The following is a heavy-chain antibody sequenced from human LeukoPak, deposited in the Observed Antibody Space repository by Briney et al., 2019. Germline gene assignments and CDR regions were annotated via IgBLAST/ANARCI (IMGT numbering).Heavy chain of an antibody. CDR3: ARDNSLDYNAWWFDP. D-gene: IGHD3-10*01. CDR1: GYTFTSYY. Sequence: GASVKVSCKASGYTFTSYYMHWVRQAPGQGLEWMGLINPTGDSTDYAQKFQGRVTMTRDMSTSTDYLELSSLRSEDTAIYYCARDNSLDYNAWWFDPWGQGTVVTVSS. J-gene: IGHJ5*02. CDR2: INPTGDST. V-gene: IGHV1-46*01.